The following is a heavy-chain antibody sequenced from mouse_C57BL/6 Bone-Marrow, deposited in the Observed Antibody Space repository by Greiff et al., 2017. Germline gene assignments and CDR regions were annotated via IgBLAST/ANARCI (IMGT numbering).Heavy chain of an antibody. Sequence: QVTLKVSGPGLLQPSQTLSLTCSFSGFSLSTFGMGVGWLRQPSGQGLEWLAHIWWDDDKYYNPALKSRLTISKDTSKNQVFLRIAYVDTADTATDYCARVRALYFDVWGTGTTVTGSS. CDR3: ARVRALYFDV. V-gene: IGHV8-8*01. CDR2: IWWDDDK. CDR1: GFSLSTFGMG. J-gene: IGHJ1*03.